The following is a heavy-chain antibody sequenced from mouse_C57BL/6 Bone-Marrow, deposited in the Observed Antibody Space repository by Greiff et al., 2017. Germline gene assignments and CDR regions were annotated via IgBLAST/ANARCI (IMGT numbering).Heavy chain of an antibody. CDR1: GYTFTSSW. D-gene: IGHD1-1*01. Sequence: QVQLQQPGAELVKPGASVKLSCKASGYTFTSSWMQWVKQRPGQGLEWIGEIDPSDSYTTYNQKFKGKATLTVDTSSSTAYMQLSSLTSEDSAVYYCAREGVLLRPFAYWGQGTLVTVSA. CDR3: AREGVLLRPFAY. V-gene: IGHV1-50*01. J-gene: IGHJ3*01. CDR2: IDPSDSYT.